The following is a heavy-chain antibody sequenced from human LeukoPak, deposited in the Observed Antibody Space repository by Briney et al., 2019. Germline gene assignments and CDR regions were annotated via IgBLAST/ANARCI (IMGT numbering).Heavy chain of an antibody. D-gene: IGHD3-10*01. CDR2: SGNT. Sequence: SETLSLTCTVSGASISSGAYHWSWIRQPPGKGLEWIGYSGNTDYNLSLNSRVTISVDTSKNQLSLRLSSVTTADAAVYFCATYYAGRGGSGHWGQGTLVTVSS. CDR1: GASISSGAYH. J-gene: IGHJ4*02. CDR3: ATYYAGRGGSGH. V-gene: IGHV4-30-4*01.